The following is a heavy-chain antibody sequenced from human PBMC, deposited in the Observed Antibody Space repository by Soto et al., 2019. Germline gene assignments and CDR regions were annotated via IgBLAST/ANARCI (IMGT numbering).Heavy chain of an antibody. V-gene: IGHV5-10-1*01. Sequence: GESLKISCKGSGYSFTSYWISWVRQMPGKGPEWMGRIDPSDSYTNYSPSFQGHVTISADKSISTAYLQWSSLKASDTAMYYCARHRGATVTTWGGAFDIWGQGTMVTVSS. CDR2: IDPSDSYT. CDR1: GYSFTSYW. J-gene: IGHJ3*02. D-gene: IGHD4-17*01. CDR3: ARHRGATVTTWGGAFDI.